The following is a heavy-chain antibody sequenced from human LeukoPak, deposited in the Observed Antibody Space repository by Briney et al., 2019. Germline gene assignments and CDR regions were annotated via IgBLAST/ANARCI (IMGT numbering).Heavy chain of an antibody. D-gene: IGHD5-18*01. Sequence: GGSLRLSCAASGFTLSSYGMHWVRQAPGKGLEWVAVIWYDGSNKYYADSVKGRFTISRDNSKNTLYLQMNSLRAEDTAVYYCASARGYSYGHIDYWGQGTLVTVSS. V-gene: IGHV3-33*08. CDR2: IWYDGSNK. CDR3: ASARGYSYGHIDY. CDR1: GFTLSSYG. J-gene: IGHJ4*02.